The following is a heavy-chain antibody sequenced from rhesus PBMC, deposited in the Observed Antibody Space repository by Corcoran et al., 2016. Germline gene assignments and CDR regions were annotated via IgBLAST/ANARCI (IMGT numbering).Heavy chain of an antibody. CDR3: ARATYYFDY. Sequence: EVQLVESGGGLVQPGGSLRLPCAALGFHFSDHYLDWVRHDPGKGLEWVSSMSGCSNSTNYPCSVKGLFTISRDNAKTTMYLQMNSPGAEDTAVYYCARATYYFDYWGQGVLVTVSS. J-gene: IGHJ4*01. CDR2: MSGCSNST. CDR1: GFHFSDHY. V-gene: IGHV3-37*01.